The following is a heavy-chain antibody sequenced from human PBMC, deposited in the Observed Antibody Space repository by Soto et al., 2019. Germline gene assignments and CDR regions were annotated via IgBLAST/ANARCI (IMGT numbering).Heavy chain of an antibody. Sequence: QPGGSLRLSCAASGFIFSSYWMHWVRQAPGKGLVWVSRIKGDGSSTSYADSVKGRFTISRDNAKNTLYLQMNSLRAEDTAVYYCARDVAVAATEFGYWGQGTLVTVSS. D-gene: IGHD6-19*01. CDR3: ARDVAVAATEFGY. CDR1: GFIFSSYW. V-gene: IGHV3-74*01. CDR2: IKGDGSST. J-gene: IGHJ4*02.